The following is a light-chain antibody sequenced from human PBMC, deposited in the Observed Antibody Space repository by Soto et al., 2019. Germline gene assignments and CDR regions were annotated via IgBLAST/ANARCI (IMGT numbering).Light chain of an antibody. CDR2: GAS. CDR1: QSVSSSY. Sequence: EIVLTQSPGTLSLSPGERATLSCRASQSVSSSYLGWYQQKPGQTPRLLIYGASSRATGIPDRFSGSGSKTDFTLTISRLEPEDYAVYYCQQYGSSPYTFGQGTKREIK. J-gene: IGKJ2*01. CDR3: QQYGSSPYT. V-gene: IGKV3-20*01.